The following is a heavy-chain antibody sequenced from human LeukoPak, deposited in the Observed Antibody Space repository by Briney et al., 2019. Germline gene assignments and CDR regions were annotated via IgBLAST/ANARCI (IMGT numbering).Heavy chain of an antibody. J-gene: IGHJ4*02. Sequence: ASVKVSCKVSGYTLTELSMHWVRQAPGKGLEWMGGFDPEDGETIYAQKFQGRVTMTEDTSTDTAYMELSSLRSEDTAVYYCASLRVTAAGTHPWAFDYWGQGTLVTVSS. D-gene: IGHD6-13*01. V-gene: IGHV1-24*01. CDR2: FDPEDGET. CDR3: ASLRVTAAGTHPWAFDY. CDR1: GYTLTELS.